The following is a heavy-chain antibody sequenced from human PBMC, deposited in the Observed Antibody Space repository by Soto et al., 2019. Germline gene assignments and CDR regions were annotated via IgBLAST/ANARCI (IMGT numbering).Heavy chain of an antibody. D-gene: IGHD1-26*01. J-gene: IGHJ6*03. Sequence: EVQLVESGGGLVQPGGSLKLSCAASGFTFSGSAMHWVCQASGKGLEWVGRIRSKANSYATAYAASVKGRFTISRDDSKNTAYLQMNSLKTEDTAVYYCTRVARRENYYYYYMDVWGKGTTVTVSS. CDR3: TRVARRENYYYYYMDV. V-gene: IGHV3-73*01. CDR1: GFTFSGSA. CDR2: IRSKANSYAT.